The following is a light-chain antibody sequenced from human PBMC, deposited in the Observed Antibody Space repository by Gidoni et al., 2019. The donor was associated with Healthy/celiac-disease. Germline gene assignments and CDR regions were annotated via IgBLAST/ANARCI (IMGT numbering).Light chain of an antibody. Sequence: EIVFTQSPATLSLSPRERATLSCRASQSVSRYLAWYQQQPGQDPRLLIYDASNRATGIPARFIGSGYGTDFTLTISSLEHEDFAVYYCQQSSNWPRCSFGQGTKLEIK. V-gene: IGKV3-11*01. CDR1: QSVSRY. CDR2: DAS. CDR3: QQSSNWPRCS. J-gene: IGKJ2*04.